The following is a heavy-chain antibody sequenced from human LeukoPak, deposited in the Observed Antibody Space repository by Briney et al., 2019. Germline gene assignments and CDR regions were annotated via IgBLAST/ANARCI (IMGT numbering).Heavy chain of an antibody. Sequence: GASVTVSCKASGYTFTGYYMHWVRQAPGQGLELMGWINPNSGGTNYAQKFQGRVTMTRDTSISTAYMELSRLRSDDTAVYYCARDFVAARLYLWGQGTLVTVSS. CDR2: INPNSGGT. D-gene: IGHD6-6*01. J-gene: IGHJ4*02. CDR1: GYTFTGYY. CDR3: ARDFVAARLYL. V-gene: IGHV1-2*02.